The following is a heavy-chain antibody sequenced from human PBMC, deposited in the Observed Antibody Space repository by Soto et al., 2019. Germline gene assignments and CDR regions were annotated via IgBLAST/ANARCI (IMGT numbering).Heavy chain of an antibody. CDR1: IYYIWCGNYS. CDR2: IYNSGST. J-gene: IGHJ3*02. Sequence: PSATLSLSWAVPIYYIWCGNYSWSWIRPPRGKGMEWIGFIYNSGSTYYNSSVKSRVTISVDRSKNHFFLNLTSVTAADTAVYYCATYRKFFQIWGQGTKVT. CDR3: ATYRKFFQI. V-gene: IGHV4-30-2*01.